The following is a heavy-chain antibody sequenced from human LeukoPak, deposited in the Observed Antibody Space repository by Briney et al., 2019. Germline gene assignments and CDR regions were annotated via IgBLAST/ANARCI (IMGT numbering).Heavy chain of an antibody. V-gene: IGHV3-23*01. CDR1: GFTFSSYA. CDR3: ARERGNNGGNTNGYFDY. Sequence: GGSLRLSCAASGFTFSSYAMSWVRQAPGKGLEWVSVISGSGGTTYSSDSVRGRFTISRDNSKNTLYLQMNSLRAEDTAAYYCARERGNNGGNTNGYFDYWGQGTLVTVSS. CDR2: ISGSGGTT. D-gene: IGHD4-23*01. J-gene: IGHJ4*02.